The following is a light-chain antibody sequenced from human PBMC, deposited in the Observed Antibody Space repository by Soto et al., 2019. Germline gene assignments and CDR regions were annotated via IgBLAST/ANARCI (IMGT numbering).Light chain of an antibody. J-gene: IGKJ1*01. V-gene: IGKV1-5*03. Sequence: DIQMTQSPSTLSASVGDRVTITCRASQSIGSWLAWYQQKPGKAPNLLIYKASTLQSGVPSRFIDSGSETEFTLTISSVQPDDIGTFYCQQYSNYSPWTFGQGTKVEIK. CDR3: QQYSNYSPWT. CDR1: QSIGSW. CDR2: KAS.